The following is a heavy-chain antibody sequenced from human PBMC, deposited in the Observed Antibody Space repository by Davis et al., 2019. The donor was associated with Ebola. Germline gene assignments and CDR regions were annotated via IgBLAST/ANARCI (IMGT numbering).Heavy chain of an antibody. J-gene: IGHJ4*02. V-gene: IGHV3-7*01. D-gene: IGHD4-17*01. CDR1: GFTFSSYW. CDR3: ARAPTVTNPDY. CDR2: IKQDGSEK. Sequence: GESLKISCAASGFTFSSYWMSWVRQAPGKGLEWVANIKQDGSEKYYVDSVKGRFTISRDNAKNSLYLQMNSLRAEDTAVYYCARAPTVTNPDYWGQGTLVTVSS.